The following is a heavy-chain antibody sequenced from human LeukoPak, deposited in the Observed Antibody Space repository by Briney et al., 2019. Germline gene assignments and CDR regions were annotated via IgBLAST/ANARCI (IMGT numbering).Heavy chain of an antibody. V-gene: IGHV3-33*01. CDR2: IWYDGSNK. D-gene: IGHD2-15*01. J-gene: IGHJ4*02. CDR1: GFTFSSYG. Sequence: GGSLRLSCAASGFTFSSYGMHWVRQAPGKGLEWVAVIWYDGSNKYYADSVKGRFTISRDNSKNTLYLQMNSLRAEDTAVYYCARDHSLRHFDYWGQGTLVTVSS. CDR3: ARDHSLRHFDY.